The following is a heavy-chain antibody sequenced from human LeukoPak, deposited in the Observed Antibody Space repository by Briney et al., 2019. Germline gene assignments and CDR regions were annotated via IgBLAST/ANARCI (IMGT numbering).Heavy chain of an antibody. D-gene: IGHD3-3*01. J-gene: IGHJ6*02. CDR3: ARFDDPPIYDFWSGYHYYYYGMDV. CDR2: ISSSSSYI. V-gene: IGHV3-21*01. CDR1: GFTFSSYS. Sequence: PGGSLRLSCAASGFTFSSYSMNWVRQAPGKGLEWVSSISSSSSYIYYADSVKGRFTISRDNAKNSLYLQMNSLRAEDTAVYYCARFDDPPIYDFWSGYHYYYYGMDVWGQGTTVTVSS.